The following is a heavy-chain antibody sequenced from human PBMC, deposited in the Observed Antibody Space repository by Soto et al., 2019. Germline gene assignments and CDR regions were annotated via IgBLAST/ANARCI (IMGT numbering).Heavy chain of an antibody. CDR3: ARNWGIFDY. Sequence: EVQLLESGGGLVQPGGSLGLSGEPPGLTFSTSALGWVRRAPGKGLGGVSTIRGSGGGKYYADSVNGRFTISGDNSKNTLFLQMNSLRAEDTALYYCARNWGIFDYWGQGTLVTVSS. CDR2: IRGSGGGK. CDR1: GLTFSTSA. D-gene: IGHD7-27*01. V-gene: IGHV3-23*01. J-gene: IGHJ4*02.